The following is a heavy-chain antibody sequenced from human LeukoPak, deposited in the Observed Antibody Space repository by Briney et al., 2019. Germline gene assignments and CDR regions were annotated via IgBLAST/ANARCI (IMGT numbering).Heavy chain of an antibody. D-gene: IGHD3-10*01. CDR2: IKHDGSEK. Sequence: PGGSLRLSCAASGFTFSSYWMSWVRQAPGKGLEWVANIKHDGSEKYYVDPVKGRFTISRDNTKNSLYLQMNSLRAEDTAVYYCAGGAHYYDWGQGTLVTVSS. CDR1: GFTFSSYW. V-gene: IGHV3-7*01. CDR3: AGGAHYYD. J-gene: IGHJ1*01.